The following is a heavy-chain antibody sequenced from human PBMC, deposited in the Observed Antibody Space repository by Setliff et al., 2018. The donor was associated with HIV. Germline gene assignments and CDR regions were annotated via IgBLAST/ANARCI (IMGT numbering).Heavy chain of an antibody. CDR2: IIPIFGTP. Sequence: GASVKVSCKASGYTFTDYYIHWVRQAPGQGLEWMGGIIPIFGTPNYAQKFQGRVTITTDESTNTVYMELYSLTSEDTAIYYCASSAGAVPTTAPYGDYYYFYMDVWGKGTTVTVSS. D-gene: IGHD1-1*01. V-gene: IGHV1-69*05. CDR3: ASSAGAVPTTAPYGDYYYFYMDV. J-gene: IGHJ6*03. CDR1: GYTFTDYY.